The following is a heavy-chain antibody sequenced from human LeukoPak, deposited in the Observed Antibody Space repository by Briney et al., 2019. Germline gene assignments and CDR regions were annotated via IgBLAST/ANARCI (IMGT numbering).Heavy chain of an antibody. Sequence: GGSLRLSCAASGFTFNNYAMSWVRQAPGKGLEWVSAISGSGDSTYHADSVKGRFTISRDNAKNTLTLQMNSLRAEDTAVYHCARAAQPGFDPWGQGTLVIVSS. D-gene: IGHD1-14*01. J-gene: IGHJ5*02. CDR1: GFTFNNYA. CDR3: ARAAQPGFDP. V-gene: IGHV3-23*01. CDR2: ISGSGDST.